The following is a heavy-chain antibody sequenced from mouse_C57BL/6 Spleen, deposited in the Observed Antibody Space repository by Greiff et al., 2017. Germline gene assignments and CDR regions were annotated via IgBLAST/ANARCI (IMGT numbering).Heavy chain of an antibody. Sequence: VKLMESGAELVKPGASVKISCKASGYAFSSYWMNWVKQRPGKGLEWLGQIYPGDGDTNYNGKFKGKATLTADKASSTAYMQPSSLTSEDSAVYFCARRGVYDYDAGDAMDHWGQGTSVTVSS. CDR3: ARRGVYDYDAGDAMDH. D-gene: IGHD2-4*01. CDR2: IYPGDGDT. V-gene: IGHV1-80*01. J-gene: IGHJ4*01. CDR1: GYAFSSYW.